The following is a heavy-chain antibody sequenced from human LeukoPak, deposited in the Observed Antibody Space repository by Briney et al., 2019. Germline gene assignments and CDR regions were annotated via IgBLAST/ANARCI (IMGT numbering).Heavy chain of an antibody. D-gene: IGHD3-10*01. J-gene: IGHJ4*02. Sequence: GASVKVSCKASGYTFTGYYMHWVRQAPGQGLEWMGWINPNSGGTNYAQKFQGRVTVTRDTSISTAYMELSRLRSDDTAVYYCASGGYGSGSYYPVYFDYWGQGTLVTVSS. CDR2: INPNSGGT. V-gene: IGHV1-2*02. CDR3: ASGGYGSGSYYPVYFDY. CDR1: GYTFTGYY.